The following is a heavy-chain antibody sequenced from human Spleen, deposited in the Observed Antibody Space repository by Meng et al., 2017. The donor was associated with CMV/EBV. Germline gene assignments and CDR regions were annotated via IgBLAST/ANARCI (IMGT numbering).Heavy chain of an antibody. Sequence: ASVKVSCKASGYTFTSYGFNWVRQAPGQGLEWMGWISAYSGKTNYAQNVQDRVSLTTDPSTRTAYLELRSLRSDDTGVYYCARVRVTMLVVVIDFGMDVWGQGTTVTVSS. D-gene: IGHD3-22*01. J-gene: IGHJ6*02. CDR2: ISAYSGKT. V-gene: IGHV1-18*01. CDR3: ARVRVTMLVVVIDFGMDV. CDR1: GYTFTSYG.